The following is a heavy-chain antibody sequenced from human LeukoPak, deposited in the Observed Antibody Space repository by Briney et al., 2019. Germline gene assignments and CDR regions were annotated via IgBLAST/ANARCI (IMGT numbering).Heavy chain of an antibody. CDR2: IYYTGST. D-gene: IGHD3-22*01. Sequence: ETSETLSLTCTVSGGPISTTDDYWGWIRQPPGKGPEWIGSIYYTGSTFYNPSLKSRVTISEDPSKNQFSLKLRSVTAADTAVYYCARVRRYYYDSSGYYPFDYWGQGTLVTVSS. CDR1: GGPISTTDDY. J-gene: IGHJ4*02. V-gene: IGHV4-39*07. CDR3: ARVRRYYYDSSGYYPFDY.